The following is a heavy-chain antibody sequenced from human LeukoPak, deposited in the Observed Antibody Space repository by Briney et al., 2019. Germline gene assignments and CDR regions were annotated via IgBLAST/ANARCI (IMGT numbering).Heavy chain of an antibody. CDR3: ARDRAYSSFDY. J-gene: IGHJ4*02. V-gene: IGHV3-21*01. CDR1: GFTFSSYS. CDR2: ISSSSGYI. D-gene: IGHD6-13*01. Sequence: GGSLRLSCAASGFTFSSYSMNWGRQAPAKGLEWGSSISSSSGYIYYADSVKGRFTISRDNTKKSLFLQINSLRAEDSAVYYCARDRAYSSFDYWGQGTLVTVSS.